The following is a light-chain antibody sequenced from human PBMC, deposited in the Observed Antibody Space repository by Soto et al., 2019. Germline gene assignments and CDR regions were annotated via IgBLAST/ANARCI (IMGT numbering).Light chain of an antibody. V-gene: IGLV4-60*02. Sequence: QSVLTQSSSASASLGSSVKLICTLSSGHSSYIIAWHHQQPGKAPRYLMKLEGSGSYNKGSGVPDRFSGSSSGADRYLTISNLQFEDEANYYCETWDSNTRVFGGGTKVTVL. CDR1: SGHSSYI. CDR3: ETWDSNTRV. CDR2: LEGSGSY. J-gene: IGLJ2*01.